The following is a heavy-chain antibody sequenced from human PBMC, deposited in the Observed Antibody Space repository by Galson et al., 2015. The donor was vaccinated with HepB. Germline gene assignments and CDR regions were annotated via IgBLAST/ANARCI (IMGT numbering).Heavy chain of an antibody. CDR3: ATRGILLYEAFDI. D-gene: IGHD2/OR15-2a*01. J-gene: IGHJ3*02. CDR2: IIPIFGTA. V-gene: IGHV1-69*13. Sequence: SVKVSCKASGGTFSSYAISWVRQAPGQGLEWMGGIIPIFGTANYAQKFQGRVTITADESTSTAYMELSSLRSEDTAVYYCATRGILLYEAFDIWGQGTMVTVSS. CDR1: GGTFSSYA.